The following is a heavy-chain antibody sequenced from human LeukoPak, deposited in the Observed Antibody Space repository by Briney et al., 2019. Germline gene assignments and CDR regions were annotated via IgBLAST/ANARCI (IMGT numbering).Heavy chain of an antibody. CDR2: IYYSGST. J-gene: IGHJ4*02. Sequence: SETLPLTCTVSGGSISSGSYYWGWIRQPPGKGLEWIGNIYYSGSTYYKPSLKSRVTISVDTSKNQFSLNVSSVTAADTAVYYCARGVAVAGNLDYWGQGTLVTVSS. D-gene: IGHD6-19*01. CDR3: ARGVAVAGNLDY. CDR1: GGSISSGSYY. V-gene: IGHV4-39*01.